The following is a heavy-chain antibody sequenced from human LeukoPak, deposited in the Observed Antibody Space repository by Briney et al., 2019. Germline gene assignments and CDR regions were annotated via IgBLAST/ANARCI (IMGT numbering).Heavy chain of an antibody. D-gene: IGHD4-17*01. Sequence: ASVKVSCKTSGYTFTDYYLHWVRQAPGQGLEWIGWINPNSGGTNYAQKFQGRVTMTRDTSISTAYMELSRLRSDDTAVYYCAIYGDYDAFDIWGQGTMVTVSS. CDR2: INPNSGGT. V-gene: IGHV1-2*02. CDR3: AIYGDYDAFDI. J-gene: IGHJ3*02. CDR1: GYTFTDYY.